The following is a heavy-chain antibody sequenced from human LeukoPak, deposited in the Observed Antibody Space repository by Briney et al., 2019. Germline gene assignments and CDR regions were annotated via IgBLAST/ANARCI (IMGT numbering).Heavy chain of an antibody. CDR2: ISSSSSYI. Sequence: GGSLRLSCAASGFTFSSYSMNWVRQAPGKGLEWVSSISSSSSYIYYADSVKGRFTISRDNAKNSLYLQMNSLRAEDTAVYYCARDSSGWYRIFDYWGQGTLVTVSS. CDR3: ARDSSGWYRIFDY. D-gene: IGHD6-19*01. V-gene: IGHV3-21*01. J-gene: IGHJ4*02. CDR1: GFTFSSYS.